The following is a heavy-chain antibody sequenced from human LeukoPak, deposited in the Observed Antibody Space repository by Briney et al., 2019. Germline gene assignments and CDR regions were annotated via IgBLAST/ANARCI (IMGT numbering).Heavy chain of an antibody. Sequence: SETLSLTCTVSGGSISSGGHYWSWIRQPAGKGLEWIGRIYTSGSTNYNPSLKSRVTISVDTSKNQFSLKLSSVTAADTAVYYCARDVYYYDSSGQGNWFDPWGQGTLVTVSS. V-gene: IGHV4-61*02. CDR2: IYTSGST. J-gene: IGHJ5*02. D-gene: IGHD3-22*01. CDR1: GGSISSGGHY. CDR3: ARDVYYYDSSGQGNWFDP.